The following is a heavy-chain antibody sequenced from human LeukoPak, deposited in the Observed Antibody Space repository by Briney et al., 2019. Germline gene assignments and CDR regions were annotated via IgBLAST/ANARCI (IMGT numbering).Heavy chain of an antibody. D-gene: IGHD3-10*01. Sequence: SETLSLTCTVSGGSISSSSYYWAWIRQPPGKGLEWIGRIHDSGSTYYNPSLKSRVTISVDTAKNQFSLKLSSVTAADTAVYYCARGLRITMVRGVRGRPEANNWFDPWGQGTLVTVSS. CDR1: GGSISSSSYY. CDR2: IHDSGST. V-gene: IGHV4-39*07. J-gene: IGHJ5*02. CDR3: ARGLRITMVRGVRGRPEANNWFDP.